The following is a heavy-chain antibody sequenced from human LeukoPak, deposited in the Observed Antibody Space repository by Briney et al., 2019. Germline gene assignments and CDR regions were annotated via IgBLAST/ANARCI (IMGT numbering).Heavy chain of an antibody. CDR1: GFTFSTYS. CDR3: ARAPLNDGYGMDV. J-gene: IGHJ6*02. Sequence: GGSLRLSCAASGFTFSTYSMNWARQAPGKGLEWVSYISSSSSTIYYAEFVKGRFTISRDNAKSSLYLQMNSLRAEDTAVYYCARAPLNDGYGMDVWGQGTTVTVSS. CDR2: ISSSSSTI. V-gene: IGHV3-48*01.